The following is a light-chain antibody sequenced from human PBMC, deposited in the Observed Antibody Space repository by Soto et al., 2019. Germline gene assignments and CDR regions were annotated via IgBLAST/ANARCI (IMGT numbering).Light chain of an antibody. J-gene: IGLJ2*01. Sequence: QSAPTQPASVSGSPGQSITISCTGTTSDVGGYHYVSWYQHHPGKAPKLMIYEVTKRPSGVSNRFSGSKSGNTASLTISGLQAEDEADYYFTSYTSSSTVVFGGGTKLTVL. V-gene: IGLV2-14*01. CDR3: TSYTSSSTVV. CDR2: EVT. CDR1: TSDVGGYHY.